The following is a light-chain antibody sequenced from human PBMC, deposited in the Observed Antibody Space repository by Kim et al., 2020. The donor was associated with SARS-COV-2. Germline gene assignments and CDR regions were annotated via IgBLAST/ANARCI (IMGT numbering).Light chain of an antibody. Sequence: SSELTQDPVVSVALEQTVRITCQGDSLRNYYASWYQLKPGQAPVLVIYGKNNRPSGIPDRFSGSSSGNTASLTLTGAQAADAADFYFTSRVSGDNPLVFG. CDR3: TSRVSGDNPLV. CDR2: GKN. J-gene: IGLJ3*02. V-gene: IGLV3-19*01. CDR1: SLRNYY.